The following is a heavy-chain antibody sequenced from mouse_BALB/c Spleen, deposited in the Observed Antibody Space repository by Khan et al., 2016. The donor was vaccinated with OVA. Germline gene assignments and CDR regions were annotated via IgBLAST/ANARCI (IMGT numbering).Heavy chain of an antibody. Sequence: EVQLQESGPGLVRPSQSLSLTCTVTGYSITSDYAWNWIRQFPGNKLEWMGFISYSGNTKYNPSLKSRFSITRDTSKNQCFLHLNSVTIEDTATYYCARVYGGDFDYWGQGTTLTVSS. V-gene: IGHV3-2*02. CDR1: GYSITSDYA. D-gene: IGHD1-1*01. CDR3: ARVYGGDFDY. J-gene: IGHJ2*01. CDR2: ISYSGNT.